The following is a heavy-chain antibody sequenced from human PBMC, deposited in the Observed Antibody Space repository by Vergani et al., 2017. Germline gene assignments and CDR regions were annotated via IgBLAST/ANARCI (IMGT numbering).Heavy chain of an antibody. CDR2: ISSSSAAI. CDR1: GFTFRPYT. J-gene: IGHJ4*02. CDR3: AKERDDSNYGFDY. Sequence: EVQLVESGGGLVQPGGSLRLSCVASGFTFRPYTMNWVRQGPGKGLEWISYISSSSAAINYADSVKGRFTISRDNAKNSLYLQMNSLRAEDTAVYNCAKERDDSNYGFDYWGQGTLVTVSS. D-gene: IGHD4-11*01. V-gene: IGHV3-48*01.